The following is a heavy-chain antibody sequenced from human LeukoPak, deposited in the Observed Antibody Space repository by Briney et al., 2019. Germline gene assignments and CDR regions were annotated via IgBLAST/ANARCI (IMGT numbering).Heavy chain of an antibody. CDR2: ISSSSSYI. Sequence: PGGSLRLSCAASGFTFSSYSMNWARQAPGKGLEWVSSISSSSSYIYYADSVKGRFTISRDNAKNSLYLQMNSLRAEDTAVYYCTRDFRWTGGYFDYWGQGTLVTVSS. CDR3: TRDFRWTGGYFDY. D-gene: IGHD1-14*01. CDR1: GFTFSSYS. J-gene: IGHJ4*02. V-gene: IGHV3-21*01.